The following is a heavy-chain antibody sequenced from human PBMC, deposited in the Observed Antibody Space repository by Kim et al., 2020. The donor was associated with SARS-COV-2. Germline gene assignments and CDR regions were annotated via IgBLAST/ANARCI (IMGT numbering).Heavy chain of an antibody. J-gene: IGHJ4*02. CDR3: AKDGAASDASSSFWYYFDS. CDR2: ITYDGSND. D-gene: IGHD3-3*01. Sequence: GGSLRLSCVASGFTFNAYGLHWVRQAPGKGLEWLSVITYDGSNDFYADSVKGRLTISRDNSKNTLYLQMNSLRVEDTAVYYCAKDGAASDASSSFWYYFDSWGQGTRVTVSS. CDR1: GFTFNAYG. V-gene: IGHV3-30*18.